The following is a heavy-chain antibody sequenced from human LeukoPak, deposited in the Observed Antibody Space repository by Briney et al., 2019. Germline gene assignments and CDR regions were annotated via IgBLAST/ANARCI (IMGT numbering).Heavy chain of an antibody. CDR3: ASNWWGGSGSYPYYFDY. CDR2: IYHSGST. V-gene: IGHV4-30-2*01. D-gene: IGHD3-10*01. CDR1: GGSISSGG. J-gene: IGHJ4*02. Sequence: SETLSLTCAVSGGSISSGGWIRQPPGKGLEWIGYIYHSGSTYYNPSLKSRVTISVDRSKNQFSLKLSSVTAADTAVYYCASNWWGGSGSYPYYFDYWGREPWSPSPQ.